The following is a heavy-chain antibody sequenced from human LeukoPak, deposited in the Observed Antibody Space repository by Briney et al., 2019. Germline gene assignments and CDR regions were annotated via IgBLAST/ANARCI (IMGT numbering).Heavy chain of an antibody. V-gene: IGHV1-2*02. Sequence: ASVKVSCKASGYTFTGYYMHWVRQAPGQGLEWMGWINPNSGGTNYAQKFQGRVTMTRATSISTAYMELSRLRSDDTAVYYCAREDILTGYYPDYWGQGTLVTVSS. CDR3: AREDILTGYYPDY. D-gene: IGHD3-9*01. CDR2: INPNSGGT. J-gene: IGHJ4*02. CDR1: GYTFTGYY.